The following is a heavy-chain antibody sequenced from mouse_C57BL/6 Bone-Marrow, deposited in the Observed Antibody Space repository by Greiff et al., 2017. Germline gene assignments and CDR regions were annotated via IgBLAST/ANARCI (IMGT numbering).Heavy chain of an antibody. CDR3: ASRWIQSQYYYAKYY. CDR2: FYPRSGNT. V-gene: IGHV1-81*01. D-gene: IGHD2-3*01. CDR1: GHTLTSFG. Sequence: QVQLQQSGAELARPGASVKLSCKASGHTLTSFGISWVKQRTGQGLEWIGEFYPRSGNTYYNEQFKGKATLTADNSSSTAYMELRSLTSENSAVYICASRWIQSQYYYAKYYGGQGTAVTVSS. J-gene: IGHJ4*01.